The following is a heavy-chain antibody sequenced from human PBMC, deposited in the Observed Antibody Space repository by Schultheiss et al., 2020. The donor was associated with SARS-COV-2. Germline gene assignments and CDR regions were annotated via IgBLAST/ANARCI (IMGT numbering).Heavy chain of an antibody. CDR2: IYSGGST. CDR3: ARDGGGLDRPAFDY. D-gene: IGHD2-2*01. J-gene: IGHJ4*02. Sequence: GGSLRLSCAASGFTVSSNYMSWVRQAPGKGLEWVSVIYSGGSTYYADSVKGRFTISRDNSKNTLYLQMNSLRAEDTAVYYCARDGGGLDRPAFDYWGQGTLVTVSS. V-gene: IGHV3-66*02. CDR1: GFTVSSNY.